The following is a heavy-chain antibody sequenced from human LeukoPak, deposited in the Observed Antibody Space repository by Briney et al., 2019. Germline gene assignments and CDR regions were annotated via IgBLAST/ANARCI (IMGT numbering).Heavy chain of an antibody. V-gene: IGHV4-30-4*01. CDR1: GGSISSGDYY. J-gene: IGHJ4*02. CDR3: ARVRIDGDLHFDY. D-gene: IGHD3-9*01. CDR2: IYYSGST. Sequence: PSETLSLTCTVSGGSISSGDYYWSWIRQPPGKGLEWIGYIYYSGSTYYNPSLKSRVTISVDTSENQFSLKLSSVTAADTAVYYCARVRIDGDLHFDYWGQGTLVTVSS.